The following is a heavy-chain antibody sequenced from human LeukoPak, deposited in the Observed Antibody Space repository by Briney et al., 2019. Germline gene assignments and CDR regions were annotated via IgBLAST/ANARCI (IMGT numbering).Heavy chain of an antibody. J-gene: IGHJ3*02. Sequence: SETLSLTCAVYGESFSGYYWTWIRQPPGKGLEWIGEVSHNGNTNYNPSLKRRVTISVDTSKNQSSLKLSSVTAADTAVYYCARLVRYYDSSGYYPGAFDIWGQGTMVTVSS. D-gene: IGHD3-22*01. CDR3: ARLVRYYDSSGYYPGAFDI. CDR1: GESFSGYY. V-gene: IGHV4-34*01. CDR2: VSHNGNT.